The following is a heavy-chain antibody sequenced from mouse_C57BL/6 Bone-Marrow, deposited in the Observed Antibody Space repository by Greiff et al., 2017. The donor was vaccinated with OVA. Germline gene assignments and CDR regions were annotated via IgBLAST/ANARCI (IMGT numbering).Heavy chain of an antibody. CDR1: GYSITSGYY. V-gene: IGHV3-6*01. Sequence: EVKLMESGPGLVKPSQSLSLTCSVTGYSITSGYYWNWIRQFPGNKLEWMGYISYDGSNNYNPSLKNRISITRDTSKNQFFLKLNSVTTEDTATYYCARFYARAWFAYWGQGTLVTVSA. CDR2: ISYDGSN. D-gene: IGHD3-1*01. CDR3: ARFYARAWFAY. J-gene: IGHJ3*01.